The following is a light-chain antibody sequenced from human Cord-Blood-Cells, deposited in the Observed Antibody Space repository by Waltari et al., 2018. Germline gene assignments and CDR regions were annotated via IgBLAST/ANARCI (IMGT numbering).Light chain of an antibody. V-gene: IGKV3-11*01. CDR2: DAS. J-gene: IGKJ5*01. Sequence: EIVLTQSPATLSLSPGERATLSCRASPSVSSYLAWYQQKPGQAPRLLIYDASNRATGIPARFSGSGSGTDFTLTISSLEPEDFAVDYCQQRSNWPPGFGQGTRLEIK. CDR1: PSVSSY. CDR3: QQRSNWPPG.